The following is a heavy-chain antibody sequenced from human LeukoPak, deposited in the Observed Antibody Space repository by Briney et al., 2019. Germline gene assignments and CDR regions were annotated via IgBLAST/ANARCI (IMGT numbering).Heavy chain of an antibody. J-gene: IGHJ4*02. CDR1: GFTFSSYG. CDR3: ARPSRARGMGY. CDR2: ISYDGSNK. D-gene: IGHD2-8*01. V-gene: IGHV3-30*03. Sequence: GGSLRLSCAASGFTFSSYGMHWVRQAPGKGLEWVAVISYDGSNKYYADSVKGRFTISRDNSKNTLYLQMNSLRAEDTAVYYCARPSRARGMGYWGQGTLVTVSS.